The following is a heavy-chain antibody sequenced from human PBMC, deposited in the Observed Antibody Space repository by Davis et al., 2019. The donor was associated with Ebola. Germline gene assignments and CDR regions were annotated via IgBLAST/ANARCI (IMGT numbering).Heavy chain of an antibody. Sequence: PSETLSLTCGVYGGSFSGDYWTWIRQPPGKGLEWIGEINHSGSTNYNPSLKSRVTISVDTSKNQFSLKLSSVTAADTAVYYCARRYTSTRHYYYYGMDVWGQGTTVTVSS. CDR2: INHSGST. J-gene: IGHJ6*02. D-gene: IGHD2-2*01. V-gene: IGHV4-34*01. CDR1: GGSFSGDY. CDR3: ARRYTSTRHYYYYGMDV.